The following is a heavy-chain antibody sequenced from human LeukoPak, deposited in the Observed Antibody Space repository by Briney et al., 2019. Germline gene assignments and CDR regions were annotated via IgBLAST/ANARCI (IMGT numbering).Heavy chain of an antibody. CDR1: GFTFSSYS. CDR2: ISSSSSYI. Sequence: SGGSLRLSCAASGFTFSSYSMNWVRLAPGKGLEWVSSISSSSSYIYYADSVKGRFTISRDNAKDSLYLQMNSLRAEDTAVYYCARDSTRHYDFWSGYSPNNWFDPWGQGTLVTVSS. D-gene: IGHD3-3*01. V-gene: IGHV3-21*01. J-gene: IGHJ5*02. CDR3: ARDSTRHYDFWSGYSPNNWFDP.